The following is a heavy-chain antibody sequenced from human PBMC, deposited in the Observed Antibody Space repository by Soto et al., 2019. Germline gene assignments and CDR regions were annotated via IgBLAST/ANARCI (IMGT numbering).Heavy chain of an antibody. CDR1: GDSVSSNSAA. J-gene: IGHJ6*02. CDR2: TYYRSKWDN. CDR3: ARERDTAMVNFMDV. Sequence: SQTLSLTCAISGDSVSSNSAAWNWIRQSPSRGLEWLGKTYYRSKWDNDYAESVISRITISPDTSKNLFSLQLSSVTPEDTAVYFCARERDTAMVNFMDVWGQGTTVTV. V-gene: IGHV6-1*01. D-gene: IGHD5-18*01.